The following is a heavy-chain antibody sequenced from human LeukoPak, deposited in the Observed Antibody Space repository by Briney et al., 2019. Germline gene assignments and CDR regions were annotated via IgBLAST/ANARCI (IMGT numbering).Heavy chain of an antibody. J-gene: IGHJ5*02. V-gene: IGHV4-39*07. CDR1: GGSISSSSYY. Sequence: SETLSLTCTVSGGSISSSSYYWGWIRQPPGKGLEWIGSIYYSGSTYYNPSLKSRVTISVDTSKNQFSLKLSSVTAADTAVYYCAGTKNWFDPWGQGTLVTVSS. CDR3: AGTKNWFDP. CDR2: IYYSGST.